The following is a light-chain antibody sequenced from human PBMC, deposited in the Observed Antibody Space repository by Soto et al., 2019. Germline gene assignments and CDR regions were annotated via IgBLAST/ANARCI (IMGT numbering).Light chain of an antibody. CDR3: KSYDSSLSGSVV. J-gene: IGLJ2*01. V-gene: IGLV1-40*01. Sequence: QSVLTQPPSVSGAPGQRVTISCTGSSSNIGAGYDVHWYQQLPGTAPKLLIYGNSNRPSGVPDRFSGSKSSTSASLAITGLQAEDEADYYCKSYDSSLSGSVVFGGGTKLTVL. CDR1: SSNIGAGYD. CDR2: GNS.